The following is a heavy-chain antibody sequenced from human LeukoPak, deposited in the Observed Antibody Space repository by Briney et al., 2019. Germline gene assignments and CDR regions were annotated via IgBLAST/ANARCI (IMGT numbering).Heavy chain of an antibody. J-gene: IGHJ5*02. CDR3: ASRYYYDSSGYYNWFDP. Sequence: PSETLSLTCAVYGGSFSGYYWSWIRQPPGKGLEWIGEINHSGSTNYNPSLKSRVTISVDTSKNQFSLKLSSVTAADTAVYYCASRYYYDSSGYYNWFDPWGQGTPVTVSS. D-gene: IGHD3-22*01. CDR1: GGSFSGYY. CDR2: INHSGST. V-gene: IGHV4-34*01.